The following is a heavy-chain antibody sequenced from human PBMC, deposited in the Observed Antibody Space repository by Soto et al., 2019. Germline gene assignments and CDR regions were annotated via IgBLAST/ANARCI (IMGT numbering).Heavy chain of an antibody. J-gene: IGHJ6*02. CDR3: ARVTGRYYYGMDV. Sequence: SETMYLTCAVYGGSFSGYYWSWIRQPPGKGLEWIGEINHSGSTNYNPSLKSRVTISVDTSKNQFSLKLSSVTAADTAVYYCARVTGRYYYGMDVWGQGTTVTVSS. CDR2: INHSGST. CDR1: GGSFSGYY. V-gene: IGHV4-34*01.